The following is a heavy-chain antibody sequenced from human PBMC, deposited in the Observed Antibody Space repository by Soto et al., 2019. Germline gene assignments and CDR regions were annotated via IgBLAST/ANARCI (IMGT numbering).Heavy chain of an antibody. CDR2: ISSSSSTI. J-gene: IGHJ3*02. Sequence: GGSLRLSCAASGFTFSSYSMNWVRQAPGKGLEWVSYISSSSSTIYYADSVKGRFTISRDNAKNSLYLQMNSLRAEDTAVYYCARGWKMTTVTGGAFDIWGQGTMVTVSS. CDR1: GFTFSSYS. V-gene: IGHV3-48*01. D-gene: IGHD4-17*01. CDR3: ARGWKMTTVTGGAFDI.